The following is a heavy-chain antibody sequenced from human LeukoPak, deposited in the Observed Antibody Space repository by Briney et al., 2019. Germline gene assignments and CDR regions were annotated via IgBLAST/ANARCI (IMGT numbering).Heavy chain of an antibody. V-gene: IGHV4-39*07. J-gene: IGHJ6*03. CDR3: ARVAGSSSSFYYYYYYMDV. Sequence: SETLSLTCTVSGGSISSSSYYWGCIRQPPGKGLEWIGSIYYSGSTYYNPSLKSRVTISVDTSKNQFSLKLSSVTAADTAVYYCARVAGSSSSFYYYYYYMDVWGKGTTVTVS. D-gene: IGHD6-6*01. CDR1: GGSISSSSYY. CDR2: IYYSGST.